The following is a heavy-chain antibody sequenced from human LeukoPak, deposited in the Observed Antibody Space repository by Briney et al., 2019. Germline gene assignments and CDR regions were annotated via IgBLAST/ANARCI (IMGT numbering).Heavy chain of an antibody. V-gene: IGHV4-30-2*01. CDR2: IYHSGST. D-gene: IGHD6-13*01. CDR3: ARAGYSSSWYPYYFDY. J-gene: IGHJ4*02. Sequence: PSQTLSLTSAVSGGSISSGGYSWSWIRQPPGKGLEWIGYIYHSGSTNYNPSLKSRVTISVDTSKNQFSLKLSSVTAADTAVYYCARAGYSSSWYPYYFDYWGQGTLVTVSS. CDR1: GGSISSGGYS.